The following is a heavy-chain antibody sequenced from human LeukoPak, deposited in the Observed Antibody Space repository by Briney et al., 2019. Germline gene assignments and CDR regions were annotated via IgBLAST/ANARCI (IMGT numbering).Heavy chain of an antibody. D-gene: IGHD1-7*01. CDR3: ATLTGTSSVPDAY. J-gene: IGHJ4*02. Sequence: SVKVSCKASGGTFSSYAISWVRQAPGQGLEWMGGIIPIFGTANYAQKFQGRVTITTDESTSTAYMGLSSLRSEDTAVYYCATLTGTSSVPDAYWGQGTLVTVSS. CDR1: GGTFSSYA. V-gene: IGHV1-69*05. CDR2: IIPIFGTA.